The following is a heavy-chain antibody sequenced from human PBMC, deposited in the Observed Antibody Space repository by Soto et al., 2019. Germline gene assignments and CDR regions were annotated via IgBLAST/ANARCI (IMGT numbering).Heavy chain of an antibody. CDR2: ISGSGGST. CDR3: AKALLYAFWSGYYAAHDAFDI. CDR1: GFTLSSYA. J-gene: IGHJ3*02. V-gene: IGHV3-23*01. Sequence: GGSLRLSWAASGFTLSSYAMSWVRQAQGKGLEWVSAISGSGGSTYYADSVKGRFTISRDNSKNTLYLQMNSLRAEDTAVYYCAKALLYAFWSGYYAAHDAFDIWGQGTMVTVPS. D-gene: IGHD3-3*01.